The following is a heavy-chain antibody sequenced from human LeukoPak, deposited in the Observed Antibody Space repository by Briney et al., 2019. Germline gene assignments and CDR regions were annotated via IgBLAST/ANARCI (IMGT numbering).Heavy chain of an antibody. CDR3: ARESIAAAGTRWYYFDY. D-gene: IGHD6-13*01. Sequence: PSETLSLTCSVSGGSISSYYWSWIGPPPGKGLEWIGYVYYSGSTNYNPSLKSRVTISVDTSKNQFSLKLSSVTAADTAVYYCARESIAAAGTRWYYFDYWGQGTLVTVSS. J-gene: IGHJ4*02. CDR2: VYYSGST. V-gene: IGHV4-59*01. CDR1: GGSISSYY.